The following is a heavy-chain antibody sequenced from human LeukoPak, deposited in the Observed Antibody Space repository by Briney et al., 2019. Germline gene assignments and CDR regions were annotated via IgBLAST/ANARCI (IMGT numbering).Heavy chain of an antibody. CDR2: ISGGGDVT. CDR3: ATKTDWSYFEY. V-gene: IGHV3-23*01. CDR1: GFIFSRYSSYA. Sequence: PGGSLRLSCEGSGFIFSRYSSYAMNWVRQAPGKGLEWVAAISGGGDVTNYADSVKGRFTISRDNSKNTLYAQMSSLRAEDTAVYYCATKTDWSYFEYWGQGTLVTVSS. J-gene: IGHJ4*02. D-gene: IGHD1-1*01.